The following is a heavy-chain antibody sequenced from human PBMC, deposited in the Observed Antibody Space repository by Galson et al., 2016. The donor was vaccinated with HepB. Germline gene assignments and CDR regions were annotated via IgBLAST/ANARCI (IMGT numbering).Heavy chain of an antibody. CDR1: GGSISTDY. D-gene: IGHD2-15*01. Sequence: SETLSLTCNISGGSISTDYWSWIRQPPGKGLEWIGNIYRSGSTNHNPSLKSRVTISVDTSKSQFSLKLSSVTAADTAVYYCARVSVVPATYVEYFHHWGQGTLVTVSS. J-gene: IGHJ1*01. CDR3: ARVSVVPATYVEYFHH. V-gene: IGHV4-59*01. CDR2: IYRSGST.